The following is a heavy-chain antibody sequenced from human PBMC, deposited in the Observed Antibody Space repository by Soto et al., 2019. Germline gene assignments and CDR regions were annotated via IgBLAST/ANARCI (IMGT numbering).Heavy chain of an antibody. J-gene: IGHJ4*02. D-gene: IGHD3-3*01. CDR3: TTLRYYDFWREFDY. Sequence: EVQLVESGGGLVKPWGSLRLSCAASGFTFSNAWMNWVRQAPGKGLEWVGRIKSKTDGGTTDYAAPVKGRFTISRNDSKNTLYLQMNSLKTEDTAVYYCTTLRYYDFWREFDYWGQGTLVTVSS. CDR1: GFTFSNAW. V-gene: IGHV3-15*07. CDR2: IKSKTDGGTT.